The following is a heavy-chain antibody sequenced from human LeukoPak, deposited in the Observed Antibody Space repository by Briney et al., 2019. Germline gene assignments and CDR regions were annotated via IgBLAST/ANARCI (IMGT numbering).Heavy chain of an antibody. J-gene: IGHJ3*02. V-gene: IGHV1-2*02. CDR2: INSNSGDT. Sequence: GASVKVSCKTSGYAFTGHYIHWVRQAPGQGLERLGWINSNSGDTKYEEKFQGRVTMTRDTSTTTVYMDLTRLTSDDAAVYYCARVGLGKDTAFDIWGQGTMVTVSS. D-gene: IGHD2-15*01. CDR1: GYAFTGHY. CDR3: ARVGLGKDTAFDI.